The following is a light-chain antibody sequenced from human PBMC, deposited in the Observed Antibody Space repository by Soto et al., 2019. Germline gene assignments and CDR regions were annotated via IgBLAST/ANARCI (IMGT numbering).Light chain of an antibody. V-gene: IGKV3-20*01. J-gene: IGKJ1*01. CDR1: QSVSSSY. CDR2: GAS. Sequence: EIVLTQSPGTLSLSPGERATLSGRASQSVSSSYLAWYQQKPGQAPRLLIYGASSRATGIPDRFSGSGSGTDFTLTISRLEPEDFAVYYCPQYGRSPVAFGQGTKV. CDR3: PQYGRSPVA.